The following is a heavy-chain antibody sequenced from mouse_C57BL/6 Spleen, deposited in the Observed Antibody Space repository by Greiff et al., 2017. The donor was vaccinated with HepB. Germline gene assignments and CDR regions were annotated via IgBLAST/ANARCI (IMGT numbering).Heavy chain of an antibody. J-gene: IGHJ3*01. CDR3: AREVDYYGASWFAY. D-gene: IGHD1-1*01. CDR2: INPSSGYT. CDR1: GYTFTSYW. Sequence: LVESGAELAKPGASVKLSCKASGYTFTSYWMHWVKQRPGQGLEWIGYINPSSGYTKYNQKFKDKATVTADKSSSTAYMQLSSLTYEDSAVYYCAREVDYYGASWFAYWGQGTLVTVSA. V-gene: IGHV1-7*01.